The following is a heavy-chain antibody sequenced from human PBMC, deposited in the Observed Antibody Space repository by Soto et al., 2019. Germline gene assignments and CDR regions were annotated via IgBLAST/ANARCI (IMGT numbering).Heavy chain of an antibody. D-gene: IGHD2-15*01. Sequence: ASVKVSCNASGYTFSDYAISWVRQAPGQGLEWMGWISASTRNTDQAQNFQGRVIMTLDTSTNTAYMELRSLRSDDTAVYYCVRCYCSVGSCYACWHFDLWGRGTLVTVSS. CDR3: VRCYCSVGSCYACWHFDL. V-gene: IGHV1-18*01. J-gene: IGHJ2*01. CDR2: ISASTRNT. CDR1: GYTFSDYA.